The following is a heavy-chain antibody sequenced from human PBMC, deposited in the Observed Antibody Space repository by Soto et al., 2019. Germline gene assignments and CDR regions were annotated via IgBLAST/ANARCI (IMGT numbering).Heavy chain of an antibody. Sequence: SETLSLTCRVSGGSIDSNWWSWIRQPAGKGLEWIGRVYTSGTTDYNPSLNSRATLSVETSKNQFSLKLSSVTAADTAVYYCARVIGSYAYGEGYWGQGIQVTVSS. D-gene: IGHD3-10*01. CDR2: VYTSGTT. J-gene: IGHJ4*02. V-gene: IGHV4-4*07. CDR3: ARVIGSYAYGEGY. CDR1: GGSIDSNW.